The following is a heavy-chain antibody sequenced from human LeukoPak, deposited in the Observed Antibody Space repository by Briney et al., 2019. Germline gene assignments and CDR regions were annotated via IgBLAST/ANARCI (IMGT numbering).Heavy chain of an antibody. CDR2: ISYDGSDK. CDR3: ARGEVDDSSGYYYVDKPFDY. Sequence: GRSLRLSCAASGFTFSSYGMHWVRQAPGKGLEWVAVISYDGSDKYYADSVKGRFTISRDNSKHTLYLQMNSLRAEDTALYFCARGEVDDSSGYYYVDKPFDYWGQGTLVTVSS. CDR1: GFTFSSYG. D-gene: IGHD3-22*01. V-gene: IGHV3-30*03. J-gene: IGHJ4*02.